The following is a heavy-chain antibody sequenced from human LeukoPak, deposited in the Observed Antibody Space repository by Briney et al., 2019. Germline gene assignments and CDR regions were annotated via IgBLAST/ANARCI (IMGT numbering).Heavy chain of an antibody. CDR2: ISGSGVST. D-gene: IGHD2-2*02. CDR3: AKASRRHCGSSSCYTLDY. Sequence: GGSLRLSCAASGFTLSSYVMSWVRQAPGKGLEWVSAISGSGVSTYYADSVKGRFTISRDNSKNTLYLQMNSLGAEDTAVYYCAKASRRHCGSSSCYTLDYWGQGTLVTVSS. J-gene: IGHJ4*02. V-gene: IGHV3-23*01. CDR1: GFTLSSYV.